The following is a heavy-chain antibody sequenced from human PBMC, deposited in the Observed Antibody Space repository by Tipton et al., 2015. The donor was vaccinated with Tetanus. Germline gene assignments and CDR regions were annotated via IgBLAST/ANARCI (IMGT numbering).Heavy chain of an antibody. J-gene: IGHJ6*02. D-gene: IGHD6-6*01. CDR1: GFSFSDYG. CDR2: ISYDGSDN. Sequence: SLRLSCAASGFSFSDYGMHWVRQAPGKGLDWVALISYDGSDNYHADSVKGRFTISRDNSKNTLYLQMNSLRVEDTAVYYCVKGDTSIVFLNPVYFVGMDGWGQGTPVTVTS. CDR3: VKGDTSIVFLNPVYFVGMDG. V-gene: IGHV3-30*18.